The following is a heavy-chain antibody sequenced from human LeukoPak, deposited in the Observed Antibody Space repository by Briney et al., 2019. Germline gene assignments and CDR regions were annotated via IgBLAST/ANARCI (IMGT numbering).Heavy chain of an antibody. CDR3: ARDTPIGYYYGSGNYLGY. CDR1: GFTFSTYG. Sequence: GGSLRLSCAASGFTFSTYGMHWVRQAPGKGLEWVAAAWYDGSKEYYADSVKGRFTISRDNSKNTLDLLMSSLRAEDTALYYCARDTPIGYYYGSGNYLGYWGQGTLVTVSS. V-gene: IGHV3-33*01. D-gene: IGHD3-10*01. J-gene: IGHJ4*02. CDR2: AWYDGSKE.